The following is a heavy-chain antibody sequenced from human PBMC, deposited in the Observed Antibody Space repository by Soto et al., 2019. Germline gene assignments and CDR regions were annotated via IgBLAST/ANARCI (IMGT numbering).Heavy chain of an antibody. V-gene: IGHV1-3*01. D-gene: IGHD6-19*01. CDR2: ISAGNGNT. Sequence: ASVKVSCKASGYTFSSYAMHWVRQAPGQRLEWMGWISAGNGNTKYSQKFQDRVTITRDTSASTAYMELSSLRSEDTAVYYCARGVDTVAALGVDAFDIWGQGTMVTVSS. J-gene: IGHJ3*02. CDR1: GYTFSSYA. CDR3: ARGVDTVAALGVDAFDI.